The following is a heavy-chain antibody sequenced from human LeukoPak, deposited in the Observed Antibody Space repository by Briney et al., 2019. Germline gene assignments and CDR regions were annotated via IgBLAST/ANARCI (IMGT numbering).Heavy chain of an antibody. CDR1: GFTFSSCG. J-gene: IGHJ5*02. V-gene: IGHV3-30*02. CDR2: IRNDGSNK. D-gene: IGHD2-2*01. CDR3: AKDRHAPGRFCSSTTCFPFDL. Sequence: PGGSLRLSRAASGFTFSSCGMHWVRQAPGKGLEWVAFIRNDGSNKYYADSVKGRFTISRDNSKNTLYLQMNSLRAEDTARYYCAKDRHAPGRFCSSTTCFPFDLWGQGTLVTVSS.